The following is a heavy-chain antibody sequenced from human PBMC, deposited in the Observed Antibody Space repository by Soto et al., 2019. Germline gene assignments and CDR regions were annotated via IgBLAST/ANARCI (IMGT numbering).Heavy chain of an antibody. J-gene: IGHJ4*02. D-gene: IGHD5-12*01. CDR3: AKENSGYEK. Sequence: GGSLRLSCVASAFTFSNYGMSWVRQAPGKGLEWVSAISSGGITFYAESVRGRFTISRDNSKNTLYLQMNRLRAEDTAVYYCAKENSGYEKWGQGTLVTVSS. CDR2: ISSGGIT. CDR1: AFTFSNYG. V-gene: IGHV3-23*01.